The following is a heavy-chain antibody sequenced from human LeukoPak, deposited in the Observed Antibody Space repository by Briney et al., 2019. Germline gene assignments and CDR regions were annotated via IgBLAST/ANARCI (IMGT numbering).Heavy chain of an antibody. CDR1: GDSVSSKSAS. J-gene: IGHJ4*02. Sequence: SQTLSLTCAISGDSVSSKSASWNWIRHSPSRGLEWLGRTYSRSKWFNDYAVSVKSRITINPDTSRNQFSLHLSSVTPDDTAVYYCARGTGSLDYWGQGTLVTVSS. CDR3: ARGTGSLDY. V-gene: IGHV6-1*01. D-gene: IGHD1-26*01. CDR2: TYSRSKWFN.